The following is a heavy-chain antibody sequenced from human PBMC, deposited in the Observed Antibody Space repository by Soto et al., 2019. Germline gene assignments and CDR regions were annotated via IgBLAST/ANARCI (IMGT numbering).Heavy chain of an antibody. CDR2: ISGSVGST. Sequence: EVQLLESGGGLVQPGGSLRLSCAASGVTFSSYAMSWVRQAPGKGLEWVSAISGSVGSTYYAASVRGRFTISRDNSKNTLYLQMNRLRADDTAVYYCASEEGALYKRFVIWGQGKMVTVSS. D-gene: IGHD3-16*01. V-gene: IGHV3-23*01. CDR3: ASEEGALYKRFVI. CDR1: GVTFSSYA. J-gene: IGHJ3*02.